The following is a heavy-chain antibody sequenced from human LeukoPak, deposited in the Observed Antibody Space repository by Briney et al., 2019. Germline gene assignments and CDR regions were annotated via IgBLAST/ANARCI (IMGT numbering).Heavy chain of an antibody. V-gene: IGHV4-34*01. CDR2: INHSGST. J-gene: IGHJ4*02. Sequence: SETLSLTCAVYGGSFSGYYWSWIRQPPGKGLEWIGEINHSGSTNYNPSLKSRVTISVDKSKNQFSLKLSSVTAADTAVYYCARAFFGGTPAFEYWGPGSLVTVSS. CDR1: GGSFSGYY. CDR3: ARAFFGGTPAFEY. D-gene: IGHD4-23*01.